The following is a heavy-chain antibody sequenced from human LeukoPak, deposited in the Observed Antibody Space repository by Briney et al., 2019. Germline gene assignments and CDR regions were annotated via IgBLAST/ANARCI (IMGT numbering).Heavy chain of an antibody. V-gene: IGHV3-30*18. CDR1: GFTFSSYG. Sequence: PGGSLRLSCAASGFTFSSYGIHWVRQAPGKGLEWVAVISYDGGNKYYADSVKGRFTISRGNSKNTLYLQMNSLRAEDTAVYYCAKGGPAAAGTLLDYWGQGTLVTVSS. CDR3: AKGGPAAAGTLLDY. D-gene: IGHD6-13*01. CDR2: ISYDGGNK. J-gene: IGHJ4*02.